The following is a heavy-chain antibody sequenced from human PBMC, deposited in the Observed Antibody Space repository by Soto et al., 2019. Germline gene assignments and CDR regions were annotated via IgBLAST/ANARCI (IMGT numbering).Heavy chain of an antibody. CDR3: VRPLSTDPRDNYYYGIDV. CDR1: GYSFTSYW. J-gene: IGHJ6*02. V-gene: IGHV5-10-1*01. CDR2: IDPSDSYT. Sequence: PGESLKISCNGSGYSFTSYWISWVRQMPGKGLEWMGRIDPSDSYTNCSPSFQGHVTISADKSISTAYLQWSSLKASDTAMYYCVRPLSTDPRDNYYYGIDVWGQGTTVTVSS.